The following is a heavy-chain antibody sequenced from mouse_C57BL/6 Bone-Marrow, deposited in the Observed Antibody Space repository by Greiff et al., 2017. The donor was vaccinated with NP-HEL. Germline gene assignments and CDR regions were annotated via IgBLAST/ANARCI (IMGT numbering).Heavy chain of an antibody. CDR2: IYPGSGNT. CDR3: ARYGNPYYAMDY. V-gene: IGHV1-76*01. J-gene: IGHJ4*01. Sequence: QVQLQQSGAELVRPGASVKLSCKASGYTFTDYYINWVKQRPGQGLEWIARIYPGSGNTYYNEKFKGKATLTAEKSSSTAYMQLSSLTSEDSAVYFCARYGNPYYAMDYWGQGTSVTVSS. CDR1: GYTFTDYY. D-gene: IGHD2-1*01.